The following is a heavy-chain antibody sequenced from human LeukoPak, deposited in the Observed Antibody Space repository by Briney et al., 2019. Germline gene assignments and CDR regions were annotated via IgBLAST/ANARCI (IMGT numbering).Heavy chain of an antibody. CDR1: GFTFSSYA. J-gene: IGHJ5*02. CDR2: ISGSGGST. Sequence: QSGGSLRLSCAASGFTFSSYAMSWVRQAPGKGLEWVSGISGSGGSTYYADSVKGRFTISRDNSKNTLYLQMNSLRAEDTAVYYCAKGNKAGPPRGVWFDPWGQGTLVTVSS. CDR3: AKGNKAGPPRGVWFDP. D-gene: IGHD3-10*01. V-gene: IGHV3-23*01.